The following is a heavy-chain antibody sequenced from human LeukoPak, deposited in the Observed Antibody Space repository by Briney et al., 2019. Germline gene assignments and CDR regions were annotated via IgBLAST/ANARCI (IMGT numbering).Heavy chain of an antibody. CDR1: GFTFNTSS. CDR3: AKAPGDY. V-gene: IGHV3-23*01. J-gene: IGHJ4*02. D-gene: IGHD7-27*01. CDR2: ISGSGGST. Sequence: PGGSLRLSCAASGFTFNTSSLNWVRQAPGKGLEWVSAISGSGGSTYYADSVKGRFTISRDNSKNTLYLQMNSLRAEDTAVYYCAKAPGDYWGQGTLVTVSS.